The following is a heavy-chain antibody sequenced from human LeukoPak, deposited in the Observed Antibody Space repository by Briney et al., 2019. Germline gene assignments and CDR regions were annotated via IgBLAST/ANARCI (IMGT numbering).Heavy chain of an antibody. CDR2: LNEDGSRR. D-gene: IGHD3-9*01. CDR3: GRKIDSGGVFFYFYL. CDR1: GFTFSSYW. J-gene: IGHJ4*02. V-gene: IGHV3-7*03. Sequence: GGSLRLSCAASGFTFSSYWMSWVRQTPGKGLEWVANLNEDGSRRYYLDSVKGRFTISRDNARSLMYLQMSGLSAEDTALYYLGRKIDSGGVFFYFYLGGRGTPVPVS.